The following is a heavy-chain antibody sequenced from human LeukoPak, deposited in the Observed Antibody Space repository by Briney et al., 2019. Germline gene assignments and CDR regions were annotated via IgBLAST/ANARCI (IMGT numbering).Heavy chain of an antibody. CDR1: GGSITSKNW. J-gene: IGHJ3*02. CDR2: IYHSGST. V-gene: IGHV4-4*02. CDR3: ARASGGSYYPVLAFDI. Sequence: SETLSLTCAVSGGSITSKNWWSWVRQPPGKGLEWIGEIYHSGSTNYNPSLKSRVTISVDKSKNQFSLKLSSVTAADTAVYYCARASGGSYYPVLAFDIWGQGTMVTVSS. D-gene: IGHD1-26*01.